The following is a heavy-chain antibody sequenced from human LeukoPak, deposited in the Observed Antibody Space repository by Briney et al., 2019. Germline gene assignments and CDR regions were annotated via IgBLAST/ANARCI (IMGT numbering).Heavy chain of an antibody. V-gene: IGHV3-23*01. CDR2: ISGSGGST. CDR3: AKEVAVTTYFDY. Sequence: GSLRLSCAASGFTFSSYAVSWVRQAPGKGLEWVSAISGSGGSTYYADSVKGRFTISRDNSKNTLYLQMNSLRAEDTAVYYCAKEVAVTTYFDYWGQGTLVTVSS. D-gene: IGHD4-17*01. CDR1: GFTFSSYA. J-gene: IGHJ4*02.